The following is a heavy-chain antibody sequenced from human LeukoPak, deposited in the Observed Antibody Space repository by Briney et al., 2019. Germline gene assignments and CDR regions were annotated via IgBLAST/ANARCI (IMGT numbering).Heavy chain of an antibody. CDR1: GFTFSSYS. CDR3: ARGTGYNTGRSLDY. V-gene: IGHV3-23*01. D-gene: IGHD1-14*01. J-gene: IGHJ4*02. CDR2: ISGSGGTT. Sequence: PGGSLRLSCTASGFTFSSYSMTWDRQAPGKGLEWVSAISGSGGTTYYADSVKGRFTFSRDNSKNTLYLQMNSLRSEDTAVYYCARGTGYNTGRSLDYWGQGTLVTVSS.